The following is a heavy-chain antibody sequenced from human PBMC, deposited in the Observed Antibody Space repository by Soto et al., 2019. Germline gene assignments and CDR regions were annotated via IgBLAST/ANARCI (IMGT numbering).Heavy chain of an antibody. Sequence: PGGSLRLSCAASGFTFSSYAMSWVRQAPGKGLEWVAVISYDGSNKYYADSVKGRFTISRDNSKNTLYLQMNSLRAEDTAVYYCASIPSYDAFDIWGQGTMVTVSS. CDR2: ISYDGSNK. CDR1: GFTFSSYA. CDR3: ASIPSYDAFDI. V-gene: IGHV3-30-3*01. J-gene: IGHJ3*02. D-gene: IGHD3-10*01.